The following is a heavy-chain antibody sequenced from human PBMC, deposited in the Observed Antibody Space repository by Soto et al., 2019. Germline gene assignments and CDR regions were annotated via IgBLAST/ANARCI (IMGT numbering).Heavy chain of an antibody. CDR3: AQGRWELPIGY. CDR2: ISGSGGST. CDR1: GFTFSSYA. J-gene: IGHJ4*02. V-gene: IGHV3-23*01. Sequence: EVQLLESGGGLVQPGGSLRLSCAASGFTFSSYAMSWVRQAPGKGLEWVSAISGSGGSTYYADSVKGRFTISRENSKNTLYLQMNSLRAEDTAVYYCAQGRWELPIGYWGQGTLVTVSS. D-gene: IGHD1-26*01.